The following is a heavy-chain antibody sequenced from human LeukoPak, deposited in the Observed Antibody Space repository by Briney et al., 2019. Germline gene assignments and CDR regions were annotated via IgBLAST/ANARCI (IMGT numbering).Heavy chain of an antibody. D-gene: IGHD1-7*01. Sequence: PGGSLRLSCAASGFTFSNFGMHWVRQAPGKGLEWVAFIRYDGSYQYNTDSVKGRFTISRDNSKNTLYLQMDSLTIEDTAVYYCAKHQGYPTTFDPWGQGTLVTVSS. V-gene: IGHV3-30*02. CDR1: GFTFSNFG. CDR3: AKHQGYPTTFDP. CDR2: IRYDGSYQ. J-gene: IGHJ5*02.